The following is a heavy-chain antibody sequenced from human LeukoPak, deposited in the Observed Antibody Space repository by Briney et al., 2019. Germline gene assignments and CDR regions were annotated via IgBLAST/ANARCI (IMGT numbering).Heavy chain of an antibody. CDR2: INSDGSST. CDR3: ARGQRYSYGLIDY. J-gene: IGHJ4*02. Sequence: PGGSLRLSCAASGFTFSSYWMHWVRQAPGKGLVWVSRINSDGSSTSYADSVKGRFTISRDNAKNTLYLQMNSLRAEDTAVYYCARGQRYSYGLIDYWGQGTLVTVSS. D-gene: IGHD5-18*01. CDR1: GFTFSSYW. V-gene: IGHV3-74*01.